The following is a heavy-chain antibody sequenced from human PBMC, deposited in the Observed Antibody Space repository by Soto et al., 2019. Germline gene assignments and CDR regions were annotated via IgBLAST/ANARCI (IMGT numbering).Heavy chain of an antibody. CDR3: ARGYDGWGSYLFDY. D-gene: IGHD3-10*01. CDR1: GGSISSYY. V-gene: IGHV4-59*01. Sequence: SETLSLTCTVYGGSISSYYWSWIRQPPGNGLEWGGYNYYSGRPNYDPCLKSGVTITGDTSKNQFSLKLSSVTAADTAVYYCARGYDGWGSYLFDYWGQGTLVTVSS. J-gene: IGHJ4*02. CDR2: NYYSGRP.